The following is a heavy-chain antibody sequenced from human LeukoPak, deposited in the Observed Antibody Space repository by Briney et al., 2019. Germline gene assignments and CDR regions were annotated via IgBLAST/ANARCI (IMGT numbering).Heavy chain of an antibody. D-gene: IGHD3-16*01. Sequence: ASVKVSCKASGYTFTSYDIHWVRQATGHGLEWMGWLNPNTGHTGHAQKFQGRVTMTRDSSTSTAYMELSGLTSEDTAVYYCARGPALHSKRVGGKRFDPWGQGTLVTVSS. J-gene: IGHJ5*02. CDR3: ARGPALHSKRVGGKRFDP. CDR1: GYTFTSYD. CDR2: LNPNTGHT. V-gene: IGHV1-8*01.